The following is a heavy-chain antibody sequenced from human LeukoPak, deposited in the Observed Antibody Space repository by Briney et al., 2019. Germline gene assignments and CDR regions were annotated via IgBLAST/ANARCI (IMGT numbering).Heavy chain of an antibody. CDR2: IYYSGST. J-gene: IGHJ4*02. CDR3: AKDYGGNPFDY. V-gene: IGHV4-61*01. CDR1: AGSVSSGSYY. Sequence: SETLSLTCTVSAGSVSSGSYYWSWIRQPPGKGLEWIGYIYYSGSTKYNPSLKSRVTILADTSKNQFSLKLSSVTAADTAVYYCAKDYGGNPFDYWGQGTLVTVSS. D-gene: IGHD4-23*01.